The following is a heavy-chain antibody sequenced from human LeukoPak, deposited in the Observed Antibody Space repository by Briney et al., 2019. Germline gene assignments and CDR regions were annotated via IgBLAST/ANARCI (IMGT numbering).Heavy chain of an antibody. V-gene: IGHV3-23*01. J-gene: IGHJ4*02. CDR2: ISGSGGST. Sequence: PGGSLRLSCAASGFTFSSYAMSWVRQAPGKGLEWVSAISGSGGSTYYADSVKGRFAISRDNSKNTLYLQMNSLRAEDTAVYYCAKQRGYCSSTSCLSPIDYWGQGTLVTVSS. CDR1: GFTFSSYA. CDR3: AKQRGYCSSTSCLSPIDY. D-gene: IGHD2-2*01.